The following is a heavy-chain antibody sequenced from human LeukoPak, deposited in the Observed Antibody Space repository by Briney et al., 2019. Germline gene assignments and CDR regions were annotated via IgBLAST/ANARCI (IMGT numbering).Heavy chain of an antibody. D-gene: IGHD4-17*01. CDR3: ARGDSDDSGDFRTFEF. V-gene: IGHV1-69*10. Sequence: SVKVSCKVSGGTNYALSWVRQAPGQGLEWMGGIIPVLDVANSAQKFQGRVTFTADKSTNTAYMELSSLRSEDTAMYFCARGDSDDSGDFRTFEFWGQGTRVTVSS. CDR2: IIPVLDVA. J-gene: IGHJ4*02. CDR1: GGTNYA.